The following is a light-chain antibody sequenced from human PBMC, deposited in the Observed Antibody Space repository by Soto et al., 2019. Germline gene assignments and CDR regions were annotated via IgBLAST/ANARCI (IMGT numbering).Light chain of an antibody. J-gene: IGKJ2*01. Sequence: DIQMTQSPSSLSASVGDRVTITCQASQDISNYLNWYQQKPGKAPKLLIYDASNLETGVPSTFSGSGSGTDFTFTISSLQPEDIATYYCQQYDNRPYTFGQGTKLEIK. CDR2: DAS. CDR1: QDISNY. CDR3: QQYDNRPYT. V-gene: IGKV1-33*01.